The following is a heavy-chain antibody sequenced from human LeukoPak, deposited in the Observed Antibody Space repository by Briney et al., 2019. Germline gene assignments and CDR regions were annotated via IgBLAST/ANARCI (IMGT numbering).Heavy chain of an antibody. Sequence: PSETLSLTCTVSGGSISIYYWSWIRQPPGKGLEWIGYIYNSGSTSYNPSLRSRVTISVDTSKNQFSLKLSSVTAADTAVYYCARISYNWSYRLWDWFDPWGQGTLVTVSS. V-gene: IGHV4-59*01. CDR2: IYNSGST. CDR3: ARISYNWSYRLWDWFDP. D-gene: IGHD1-7*01. CDR1: GGSISIYY. J-gene: IGHJ5*02.